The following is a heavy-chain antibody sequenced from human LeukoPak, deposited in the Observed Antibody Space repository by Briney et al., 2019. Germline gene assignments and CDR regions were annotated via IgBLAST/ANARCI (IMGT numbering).Heavy chain of an antibody. CDR1: GDSISSGGHY. CDR3: ARRTRNENFDY. CDR2: IYYSGST. D-gene: IGHD1-1*01. Sequence: PSQTLSLTCTVSGDSISSGGHYWSWIRQHPGKGLEWIGYIYYSGSTYYNPSLKSRVTISVDTSKNQFSLKLSSVTAADTAVYYRARRTRNENFDYWGQGTLVTVSS. J-gene: IGHJ4*02. V-gene: IGHV4-31*03.